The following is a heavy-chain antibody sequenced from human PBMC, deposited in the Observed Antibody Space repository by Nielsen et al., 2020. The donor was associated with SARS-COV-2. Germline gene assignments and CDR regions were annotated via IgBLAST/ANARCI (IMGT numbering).Heavy chain of an antibody. D-gene: IGHD1-26*01. CDR3: ARDLGSGSYY. Sequence: GGSLRLSYVASGMPFDVYWMHWVRQAPGKGLEWVSYISSSGSTIYYADSVKGRFTISRDNAKNSLYLQMNSLRAEDTAVYYCARDLGSGSYYWGQGTLVTVSS. V-gene: IGHV3-48*04. J-gene: IGHJ4*02. CDR2: ISSSGSTI. CDR1: GMPFDVYW.